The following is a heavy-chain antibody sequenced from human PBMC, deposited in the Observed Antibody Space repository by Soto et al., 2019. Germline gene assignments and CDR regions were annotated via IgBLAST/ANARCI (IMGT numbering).Heavy chain of an antibody. Sequence: GGSLILSCAASGFTFSSYSMSWVRQAPGKGLEWVSAISGSGGSTYYADSVKGRFTISRDNSKNTLYLQMNSLRAEDTAVYYCAKDEKRVVVAATTFDYWGQGTLVTVS. CDR2: ISGSGGST. J-gene: IGHJ4*02. CDR3: AKDEKRVVVAATTFDY. V-gene: IGHV3-23*01. CDR1: GFTFSSYS. D-gene: IGHD2-15*01.